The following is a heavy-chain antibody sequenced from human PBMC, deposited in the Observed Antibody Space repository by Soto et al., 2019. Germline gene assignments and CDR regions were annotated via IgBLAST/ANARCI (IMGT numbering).Heavy chain of an antibody. CDR2: ISFDGSTE. V-gene: IGHV3-30-3*01. J-gene: IGHJ6*02. D-gene: IGHD3-10*01. CDR3: ARSRHGTGSYTHFYYGLDV. Sequence: QVQLVESGGGVVQPGRSLRLSCAASGFTFISYAMHWVRQAPGKGLEWVAVISFDGSTEYYADSVKVRFTISRDNSRNTVYLQMNSLRSEHTAVYYCARSRHGTGSYTHFYYGLDVWGQGTTVTVSS. CDR1: GFTFISYA.